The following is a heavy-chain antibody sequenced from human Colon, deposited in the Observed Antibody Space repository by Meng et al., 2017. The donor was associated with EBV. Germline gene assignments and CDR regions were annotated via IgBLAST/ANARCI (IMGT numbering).Heavy chain of an antibody. V-gene: IGHV4-31*03. CDR1: GGSISGGGYY. Sequence: VHVKGWGPGRLTPSQPLSLTFTVSGGSISGGGYYWSWIRKHPGKGLEWIGYIYYSGSTYYNPSLKSRVTISIDTSKNQFSLKLSSVTAADTAVYYCARGPSRWLQFSFDYWGQGTLVTVSS. D-gene: IGHD5-24*01. J-gene: IGHJ4*02. CDR2: IYYSGST. CDR3: ARGPSRWLQFSFDY.